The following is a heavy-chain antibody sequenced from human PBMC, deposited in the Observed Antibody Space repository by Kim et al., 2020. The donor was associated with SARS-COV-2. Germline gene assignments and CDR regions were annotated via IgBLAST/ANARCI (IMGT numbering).Heavy chain of an antibody. D-gene: IGHD2-15*01. Sequence: QKFQGRVTMTRNTSISTAYMELSSLRSEDTAVYYCARGTLWVVATDAFDIWGQGTMVTVSS. CDR3: ARGTLWVVATDAFDI. V-gene: IGHV1-8*01. J-gene: IGHJ3*02.